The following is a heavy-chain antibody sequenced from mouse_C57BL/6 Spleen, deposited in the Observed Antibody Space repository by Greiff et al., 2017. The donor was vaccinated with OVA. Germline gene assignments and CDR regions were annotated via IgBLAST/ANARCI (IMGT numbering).Heavy chain of an antibody. CDR2: VYPYNGDT. Sequence: VQLKESGPVLVKPGPSVKISCKASGFTFTDYYMHWVKQSHGKSLEWIGLVYPYNGDTSYNQKFKGKATLTVDTSSSTAYMELNSLTSEDSAVYYCARSLITTVVAPCDYWGQGTTLTVSS. CDR3: ARSLITTVVAPCDY. V-gene: IGHV1-36*01. D-gene: IGHD1-1*01. CDR1: GFTFTDYY. J-gene: IGHJ2*01.